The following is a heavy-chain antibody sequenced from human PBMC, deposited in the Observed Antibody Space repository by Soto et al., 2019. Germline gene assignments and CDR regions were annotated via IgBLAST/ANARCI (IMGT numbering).Heavy chain of an antibody. Sequence: QLQLQESGSGLVKPSQTLSLNCAVSGVSISDGGYSWSWIRQPPGKGLEWIGYTHVSGDTYYNPSLSGRVTLSVDSSRNQFSLNLRSMTAADTAVYYCARSPFYGSKRHFDYWGQGTLVSVSS. CDR3: ARSPFYGSKRHFDY. CDR2: THVSGDT. CDR1: GVSISDGGYS. J-gene: IGHJ4*02. D-gene: IGHD3-10*01. V-gene: IGHV4-30-2*01.